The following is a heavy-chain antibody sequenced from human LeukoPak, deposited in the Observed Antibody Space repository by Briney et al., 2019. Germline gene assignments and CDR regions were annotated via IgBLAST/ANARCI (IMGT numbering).Heavy chain of an antibody. CDR2: ISSGGDT. V-gene: IGHV3-23*01. CDR3: AKGNTDSRNSAVDY. Sequence: LTGGSLRLSCATSGFTFSSYAMSWVRQAPGKGLEWVSIISSGGDTYYAGAVKGRFTIARDNSKSTLSLQMNSLRAEDTATYFCAKGNTDSRNSAVDYWGQGTLVTVSS. D-gene: IGHD2-8*02. J-gene: IGHJ4*02. CDR1: GFTFSSYA.